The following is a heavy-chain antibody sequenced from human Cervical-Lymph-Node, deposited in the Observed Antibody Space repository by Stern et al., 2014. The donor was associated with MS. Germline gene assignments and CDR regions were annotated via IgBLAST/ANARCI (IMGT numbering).Heavy chain of an antibody. V-gene: IGHV5-51*03. CDR2: IFPRDSNT. D-gene: IGHD5-12*01. J-gene: IGHJ4*02. CDR1: GYLFDDYW. CDR3: ARSPATPSGYDRFDY. Sequence: EVQLVQSGAEVKKPGESLKISCEASGYLFDDYWIGWVRQMSGRGLELVAIIFPRDSNTRYSPSVQGQVTISAAKSISTAYLQWSGLKPWAPPMYSWARSPATPSGYDRFDYWGQGALVTVSS.